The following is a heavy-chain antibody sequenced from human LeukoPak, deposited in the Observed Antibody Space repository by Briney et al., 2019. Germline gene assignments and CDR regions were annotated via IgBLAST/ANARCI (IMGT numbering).Heavy chain of an antibody. CDR3: ARTPLVRYFDS. Sequence: GESLRLSCAASGFTFSSYAMSWVRQTRGKGLEWVSAVSGSAGTTYYADSVKGRFTISRDNSKNTLYLQMNSLRAEDTALYYCARTPLVRYFDSWGQGTLVTVSS. J-gene: IGHJ4*02. CDR1: GFTFSSYA. V-gene: IGHV3-23*01. CDR2: VSGSAGTT. D-gene: IGHD2-2*01.